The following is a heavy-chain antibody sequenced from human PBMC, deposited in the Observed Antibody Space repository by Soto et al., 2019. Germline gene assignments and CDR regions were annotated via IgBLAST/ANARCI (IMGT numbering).Heavy chain of an antibody. V-gene: IGHV3-15*01. Sequence: GGSLRLSCAASGFTFSNAWMSWVRQAPGKGLEWVGRIKSKTDGGTTDYAAPVKGRFTISRDDSKNTLYLQMDSLKTEDTAVYYCTTPHNDXGDLYAFDIWGQGTMVTVSS. J-gene: IGHJ3*02. CDR3: TTPHNDXGDLYAFDI. CDR2: IKSKTDGGTT. CDR1: GFTFSNAW. D-gene: IGHD4-17*01.